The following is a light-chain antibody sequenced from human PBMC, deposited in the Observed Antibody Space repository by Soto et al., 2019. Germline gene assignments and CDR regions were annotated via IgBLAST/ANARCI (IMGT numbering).Light chain of an antibody. J-gene: IGKJ1*01. CDR1: QSVSSN. CDR3: HQYNDWPVT. Sequence: EIAMTQSPARLSVSPGERATLTCRSSQSVSSNLAWYQQKPGQAPRLLIYGASTRDTGIPARFSGSGSGTEFTLTISSLQSEDFAVYYCHQYNDWPVTFGQGTKVDIK. V-gene: IGKV3-15*01. CDR2: GAS.